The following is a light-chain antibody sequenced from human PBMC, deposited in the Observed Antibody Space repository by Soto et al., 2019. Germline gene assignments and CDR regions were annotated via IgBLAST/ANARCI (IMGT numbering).Light chain of an antibody. CDR3: CSYAGSYTYG. CDR1: NSDVGGYNY. J-gene: IGLJ1*01. CDR2: DVL. Sequence: QSALTQPRSVSGSPGQSVTISCTGTNSDVGGYNYVSWYQHHPGKAPKLMIYDVLKRPSGVPDRFSGSKSGNTASLTISGLQAEDEADYYCCSYAGSYTYGFGTGTKVTVL. V-gene: IGLV2-11*01.